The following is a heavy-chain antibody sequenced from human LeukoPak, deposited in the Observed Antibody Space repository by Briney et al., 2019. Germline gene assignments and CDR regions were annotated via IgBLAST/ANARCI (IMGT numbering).Heavy chain of an antibody. Sequence: PGGSLRLSCAASGFTFSSYAMSWVRQAPGKGLEWVSAISGSGGSTYYADSVKGRFTISRDNAKNSLYLQMNSLRAEDTALYYCAKGGSSGWYVDYWGQGTLVTVSS. V-gene: IGHV3-23*01. CDR2: ISGSGGST. CDR3: AKGGSSGWYVDY. J-gene: IGHJ4*02. D-gene: IGHD6-19*01. CDR1: GFTFSSYA.